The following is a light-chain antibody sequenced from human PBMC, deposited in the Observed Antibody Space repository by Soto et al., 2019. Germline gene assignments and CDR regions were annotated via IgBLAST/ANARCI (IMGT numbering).Light chain of an antibody. Sequence: QSALTQPPSASGSPGQSVAISCTGTSSDVGGYNYASWYQQHPGKAPKLMIYEVNKRPSGVPDRFSGSKSGNTASLTVSGLQAEDEADYYCSSYAGSSNVFGTGNKLTVL. J-gene: IGLJ1*01. CDR3: SSYAGSSNV. CDR1: SSDVGGYNY. CDR2: EVN. V-gene: IGLV2-8*01.